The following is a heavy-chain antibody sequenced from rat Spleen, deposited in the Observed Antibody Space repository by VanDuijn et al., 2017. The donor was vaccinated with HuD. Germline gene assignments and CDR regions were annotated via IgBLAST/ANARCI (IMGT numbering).Heavy chain of an antibody. CDR2: IWNTGGI. J-gene: IGHJ3*01. V-gene: IGHV2-41*01. CDR3: TRDLRDYGGDWLAF. CDR1: GFSLTSYN. D-gene: IGHD1-11*01. Sequence: QVRLKESGPGLVEPSQTLSLTCTVAGFSLTSYNVHWVRQPPGKGLEWMGVIWNTGGIRYNSTLKSRLSISRDTSKSQVFLKMNSLQTDDTGTYFCTRDLRDYGGDWLAFWGQGTLVTVSS.